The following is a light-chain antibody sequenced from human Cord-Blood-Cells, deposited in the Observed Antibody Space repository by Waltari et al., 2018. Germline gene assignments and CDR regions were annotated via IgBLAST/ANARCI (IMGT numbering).Light chain of an antibody. V-gene: IGLV2-14*01. CDR2: EVS. CDR1: SSDVGGYKY. J-gene: IGLJ2*01. Sequence: QSALTQPASVSGSPGQSITIPCTGTSSDVGGYKYVSWYQQHPCKAPKFMIYEVSNRPSGVSYLFSGYKSGNTASLTISGLQAEDEADYYCSSYTSSSTVVFGGGTKLTVL. CDR3: SSYTSSSTVV.